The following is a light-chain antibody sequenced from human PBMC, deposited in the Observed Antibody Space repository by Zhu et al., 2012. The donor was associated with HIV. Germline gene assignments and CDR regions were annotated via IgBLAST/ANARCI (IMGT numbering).Light chain of an antibody. J-gene: IGKJ1*01. CDR1: EPIAKD. V-gene: IGKV1-9*01. CDR2: DAS. Sequence: DFQLTQSPSFLSASVGDRVTITCRASEPIAKDLAWYQHKPGKAPKLLIYDASTLQSGVPSTFSGSESGTEFTLTVSSMQSEDFADYYCQQYYDWPRTFGQGTKVEIK. CDR3: QQYYDWPRT.